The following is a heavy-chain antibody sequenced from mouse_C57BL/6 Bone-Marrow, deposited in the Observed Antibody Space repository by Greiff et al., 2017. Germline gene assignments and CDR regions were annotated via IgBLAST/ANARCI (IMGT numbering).Heavy chain of an antibody. J-gene: IGHJ3*01. Sequence: QVQLQQPGAELVMPGASVKLSCKASGYTFTSYWMHWVKQRPGQGLEWIGEIDPSDSYTNYNQKFKGKSTLTVDKSSSTAYMQLSSLTSEDSAGYYCARFAYWGQGTLVTVSA. CDR3: ARFAY. CDR1: GYTFTSYW. CDR2: IDPSDSYT. V-gene: IGHV1-69*01.